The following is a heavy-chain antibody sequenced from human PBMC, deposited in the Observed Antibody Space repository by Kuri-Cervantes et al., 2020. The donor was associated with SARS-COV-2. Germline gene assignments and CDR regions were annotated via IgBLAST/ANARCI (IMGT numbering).Heavy chain of an antibody. J-gene: IGHJ4*02. CDR1: GFTFSSYE. Sequence: GESLKISCAASGFTFSSYEMNWVRQAPGKGLEWVSYISSSGSTTYYADSVKGRFTISRDNAKNSLYLQMNSLRAEDTAVYYCARYCSSTSCHRRPGVFDYWGQGTLVTVSS. V-gene: IGHV3-48*03. CDR3: ARYCSSTSCHRRPGVFDY. D-gene: IGHD2-2*01. CDR2: ISSSGSTT.